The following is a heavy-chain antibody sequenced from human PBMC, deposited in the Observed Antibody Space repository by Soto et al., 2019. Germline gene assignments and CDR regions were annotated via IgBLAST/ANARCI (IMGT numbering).Heavy chain of an antibody. V-gene: IGHV2-5*02. Sequence: QITLKQSGPTLVKPTQPLTLTCTFSGFSLSTNGVGVGWIRQPPGKALEWLALIYWDDDKLYSPSLKSRLTITKDTANNQVVLTMTNMDPVDTATYYCAQREFSDYFFAYWGQGTLVTVSS. J-gene: IGHJ4*02. CDR1: GFSLSTNGVG. CDR2: IYWDDDK. D-gene: IGHD4-17*01. CDR3: AQREFSDYFFAY.